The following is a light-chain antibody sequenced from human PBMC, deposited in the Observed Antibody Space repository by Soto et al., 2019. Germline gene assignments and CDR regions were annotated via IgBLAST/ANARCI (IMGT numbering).Light chain of an antibody. CDR1: QSVRNNY. CDR2: DTS. CDR3: QQYGSSPS. V-gene: IGKV3-20*01. J-gene: IGKJ1*01. Sequence: EIVLTQSPGTLSLSPGERATLSCRASQSVRNNYLAWYQQKPGQAPRLLIYDTSFRATGIPDRFSGSGSGTDFTLTISRLDPEDFAVYYCQQYGSSPSFGQGTKVDIK.